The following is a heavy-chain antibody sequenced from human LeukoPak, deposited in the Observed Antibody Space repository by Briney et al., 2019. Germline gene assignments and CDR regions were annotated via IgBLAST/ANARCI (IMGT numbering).Heavy chain of an antibody. Sequence: PSETLSLTCTVSGGSISSYYWSWIRQPPGKGLEWIGYIYTSGSTNYNPSLKSRVTISVDTSKNQFSLKLSSVTAADTAVYYCAKHPRPYSRGRGYFDYWGQGTLVTVSS. CDR2: IYTSGST. J-gene: IGHJ4*02. D-gene: IGHD6-19*01. CDR3: AKHPRPYSRGRGYFDY. V-gene: IGHV4-4*09. CDR1: GGSISSYY.